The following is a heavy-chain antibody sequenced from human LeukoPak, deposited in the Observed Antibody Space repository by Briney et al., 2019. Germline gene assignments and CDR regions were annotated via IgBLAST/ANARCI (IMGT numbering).Heavy chain of an antibody. J-gene: IGHJ4*02. D-gene: IGHD4-23*01. Sequence: SETLSLTCTVSGGSITNYHCSWIRQPPGKGLEWMGYIFYSGSTHYSPSLKSPVTISADTSKNQFSLKLTSVTGADAAVYYCARDLYGGNSESYWGQGTLVTVSS. CDR1: GGSITNYH. V-gene: IGHV4-59*01. CDR2: IFYSGST. CDR3: ARDLYGGNSESY.